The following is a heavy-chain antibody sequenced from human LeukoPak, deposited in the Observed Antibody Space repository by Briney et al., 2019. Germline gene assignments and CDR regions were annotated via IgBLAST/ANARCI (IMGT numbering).Heavy chain of an antibody. D-gene: IGHD3-22*01. Sequence: PSETLSLTCTVSGASISSSSSYWGWIRQPPGKGLEWLGNIYSRGNTYYKPSLRSRVTISIDTSKNQFSLRLRSVTAADTAVYYCAREILYDSTGYYLWGQGTVVTVSS. CDR1: GASISSSSSY. J-gene: IGHJ4*02. V-gene: IGHV4-39*07. CDR2: IYSRGNT. CDR3: AREILYDSTGYYL.